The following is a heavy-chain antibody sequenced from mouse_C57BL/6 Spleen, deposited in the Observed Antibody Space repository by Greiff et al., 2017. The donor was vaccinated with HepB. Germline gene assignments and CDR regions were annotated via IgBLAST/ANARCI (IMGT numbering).Heavy chain of an antibody. D-gene: IGHD1-1*01. V-gene: IGHV1-55*01. CDR3: ASAGDLLLRMDY. CDR2: IYPGSGST. Sequence: QVQLKQPGAELVKPGASVKMSCKASGYTFTSYWITWVKQRPGQGLEWIGDIYPGSGSTNYNEKFKSKATLTVDTSSSTAYMQLSSLTSEDSAVYYCASAGDLLLRMDYWGQGTSVTVSS. CDR1: GYTFTSYW. J-gene: IGHJ4*01.